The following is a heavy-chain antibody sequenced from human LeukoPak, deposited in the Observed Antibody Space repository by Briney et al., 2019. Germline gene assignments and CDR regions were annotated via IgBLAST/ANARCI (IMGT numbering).Heavy chain of an antibody. CDR1: GGTFSSYA. D-gene: IGHD6-6*01. V-gene: IGHV1-69*01. Sequence: SVEVSCKASGGTFSSYAISWVRQAPGQGLEWMGGIIPIFGTANYAQKFQGRVTITADESTSTAYMELSSLRSEDTAVYYCARDSGAARPPGGYYYYYMDVWGKGTTVTVSS. J-gene: IGHJ6*03. CDR2: IIPIFGTA. CDR3: ARDSGAARPPGGYYYYYMDV.